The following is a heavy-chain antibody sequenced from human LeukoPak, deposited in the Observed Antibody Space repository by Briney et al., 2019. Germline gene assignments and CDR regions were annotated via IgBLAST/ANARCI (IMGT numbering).Heavy chain of an antibody. CDR1: GFTLSSNF. CDR2: NYGGGNI. J-gene: IGHJ4*02. D-gene: IGHD5-24*01. CDR3: ARGAGYNYPYYFDF. V-gene: IGHV3-53*01. Sequence: GGSLRLSCAASGFTLSSNFKNWVRQAPGKGLEWVSVNYGGGNIYYADSVKGRFTISRDNSKNTLYLQMNSLRAEDTAVYYCARGAGYNYPYYFDFWGQGTLVTVSS.